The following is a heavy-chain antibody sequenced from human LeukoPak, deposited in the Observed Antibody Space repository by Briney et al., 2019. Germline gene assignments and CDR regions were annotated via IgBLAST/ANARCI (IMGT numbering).Heavy chain of an antibody. J-gene: IGHJ4*02. CDR1: GFTFSSYA. V-gene: IGHV3-30-3*01. Sequence: GGSLRLSCAASGFTFSSYAMHWVRQAPGKGLEWVAVISYDGSNKYYADSVKGRFTISRDNSKNTLYLQMNSLRAEDTAVYYCARVGSSGWSPFDYWGQGTLVTVSS. D-gene: IGHD6-19*01. CDR3: ARVGSSGWSPFDY. CDR2: ISYDGSNK.